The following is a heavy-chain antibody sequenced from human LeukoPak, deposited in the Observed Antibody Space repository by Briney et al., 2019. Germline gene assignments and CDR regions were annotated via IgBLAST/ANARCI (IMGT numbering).Heavy chain of an antibody. D-gene: IGHD6-13*01. CDR3: ARDSSPPPSHY. Sequence: GGSLRLSCAASGFTFTRYWMSWVRQAPGKGLECVANIKQDGSEKYYVDSVKGRFTISRDNAKNSLYLQMNSLRAEDTAVYYCARDSSPPPSHYWGQGTLVTVSS. V-gene: IGHV3-7*01. J-gene: IGHJ4*02. CDR1: GFTFTRYW. CDR2: IKQDGSEK.